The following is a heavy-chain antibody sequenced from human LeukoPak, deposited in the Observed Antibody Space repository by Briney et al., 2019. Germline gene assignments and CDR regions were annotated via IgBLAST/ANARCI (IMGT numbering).Heavy chain of an antibody. CDR2: INPNSGGT. CDR3: ARVWAPIAVAGISNAFDI. D-gene: IGHD6-19*01. J-gene: IGHJ3*02. V-gene: IGHV1-2*06. CDR1: GYTFTGYY. Sequence: ASVKVSCKASGYTFTGYYMHWVRQAPGQGIEWMGRINPNSGGTNYAQKFQGRVTMTRDTAISTAYMELRRLRSDDTAVYYCARVWAPIAVAGISNAFDIWGQGTMVTVSS.